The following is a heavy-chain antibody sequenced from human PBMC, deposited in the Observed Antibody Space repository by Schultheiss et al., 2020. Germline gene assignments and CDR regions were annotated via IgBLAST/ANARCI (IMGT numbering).Heavy chain of an antibody. J-gene: IGHJ4*02. CDR1: GFTFSSYA. Sequence: GGSLRLSCAASGFTFSSYAMSWVRQAPGKGLEWVSAISGSGGSTYYADSVKGRFTISRDNSKNTLYLQMNSLRAEDTAVYYCARDELPFIAAAGTAFDYWGQGTLVTVSS. D-gene: IGHD6-13*01. CDR2: ISGSGGST. CDR3: ARDELPFIAAAGTAFDY. V-gene: IGHV3-23*01.